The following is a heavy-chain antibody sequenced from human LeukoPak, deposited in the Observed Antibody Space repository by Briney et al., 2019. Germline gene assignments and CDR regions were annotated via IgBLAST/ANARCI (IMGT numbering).Heavy chain of an antibody. D-gene: IGHD6-19*01. V-gene: IGHV3-7*03. CDR3: AKGIYSSGWSYDY. J-gene: IGHJ4*01. CDR1: GFTFSSYW. Sequence: GGSLRLSCAASGFTFSSYWMSWVRQAPGKGLEWVANVKQDGSEKYYVDSVKGRFTISRDNAKNSLYLQMNSLRAEDTAVYYCAKGIYSSGWSYDYWGHGTLVTVSS. CDR2: VKQDGSEK.